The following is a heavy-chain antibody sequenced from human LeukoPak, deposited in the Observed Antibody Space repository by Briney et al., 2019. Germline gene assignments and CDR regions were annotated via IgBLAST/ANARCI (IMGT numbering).Heavy chain of an antibody. J-gene: IGHJ4*02. D-gene: IGHD6-13*01. Sequence: SETLSLTCAVSGYSISSGYYWGWIRQPPGKGLEWIGSIYHSGSTYHNPSLKSRVTISVDTSKNQFSLKLSSVTAADTAVYYCAVVGIAAAGTWAGFDYWGQGTLVTVSS. V-gene: IGHV4-38-2*01. CDR3: AVVGIAAAGTWAGFDY. CDR1: GYSISSGYY. CDR2: IYHSGST.